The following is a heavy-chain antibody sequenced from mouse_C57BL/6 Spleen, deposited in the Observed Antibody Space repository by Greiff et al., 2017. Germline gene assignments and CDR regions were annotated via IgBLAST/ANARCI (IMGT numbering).Heavy chain of an antibody. Sequence: QVQLKQSGAELVKPGASVKLSCKASGYTFTSYWMHWVKQRPGRGLEWIGRIDPNSGGTKYNEKFKSKATLTVDKPSSTAYIQLSSLTSEDSAVYYCARYFYFDYWGQGTTLTVSS. CDR2: IDPNSGGT. J-gene: IGHJ2*01. V-gene: IGHV1-72*01. CDR1: GYTFTSYW. CDR3: ARYFYFDY.